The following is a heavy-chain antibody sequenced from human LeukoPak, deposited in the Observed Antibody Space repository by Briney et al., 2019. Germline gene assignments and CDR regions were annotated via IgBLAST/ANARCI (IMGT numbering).Heavy chain of an antibody. Sequence: PGGSLRLSCAASGFTFSRYAMSWVRQAPGKGLEWVSGISGSGGSTYYADSVMGRFTISRDNSKNTLYLQMNSLRAEDTAVYYCARCSGVFGSSGYWGQGTLVTVSS. V-gene: IGHV3-23*01. CDR3: ARCSGVFGSSGY. CDR1: GFTFSRYA. J-gene: IGHJ4*02. CDR2: ISGSGGST. D-gene: IGHD6-6*01.